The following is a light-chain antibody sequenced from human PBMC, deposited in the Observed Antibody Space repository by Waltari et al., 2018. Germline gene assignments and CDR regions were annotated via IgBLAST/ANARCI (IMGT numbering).Light chain of an antibody. V-gene: IGKV1-33*01. CDR1: KDIRNN. CDR2: DAS. Sequence: IQMTQSPSSLSASIGNRVTITCRASKDIRNNLSWFQERPGKAPKLLIYDASNLEAGVPSRFSGTGSGTDFSLTISSLQPEDSATYYCQHYNNLPYTFSRGTKLQIK. CDR3: QHYNNLPYT. J-gene: IGKJ2*01.